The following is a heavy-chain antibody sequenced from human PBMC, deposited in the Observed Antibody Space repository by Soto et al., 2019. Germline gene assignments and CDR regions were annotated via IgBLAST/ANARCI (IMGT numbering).Heavy chain of an antibody. CDR3: ARTDLSITIFGVVITNYFDY. J-gene: IGHJ4*02. V-gene: IGHV3-7*03. Sequence: GGSLRLSCAASGFTFSSYWMSWVRQAPGKGLEWVANIKQDGSEKYYVDSVKGRFTISRDNAKNSLYLQMNSLRAEDTAVDYCARTDLSITIFGVVITNYFDYWGQGTLVTVSS. D-gene: IGHD3-3*01. CDR2: IKQDGSEK. CDR1: GFTFSSYW.